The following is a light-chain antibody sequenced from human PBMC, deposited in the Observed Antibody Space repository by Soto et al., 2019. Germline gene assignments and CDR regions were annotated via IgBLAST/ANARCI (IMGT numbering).Light chain of an antibody. CDR1: QGIRND. CDR2: AAS. V-gene: IGKV1-6*01. J-gene: IGKJ3*01. CDR3: LQECFYPST. Sequence: AIQMTQSPSSLSASVGDRVTITCRASQGIRNDLDWFQQKPGKAPKLLIYAASNLQSGVPARFRASGSGTDFTLTISSLQPADFATYYCLQECFYPSTFGPGTKVDIK.